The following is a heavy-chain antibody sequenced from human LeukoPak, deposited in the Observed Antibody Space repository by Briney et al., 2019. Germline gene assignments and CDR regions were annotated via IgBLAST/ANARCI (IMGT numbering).Heavy chain of an antibody. Sequence: GSLRLSCEVSGFDFSTYSMNWVRQAPGKGLEWVSSISGSSTYKFYADSVKGRFTISRDNAKNSVYLQMNSLRAEDTALYYCAKDIRTNKWERAYYYYYGMDVWGQGTTVTVSS. CDR1: GFDFSTYS. V-gene: IGHV3-21*04. CDR2: ISGSSTYK. D-gene: IGHD1-26*01. J-gene: IGHJ6*02. CDR3: AKDIRTNKWERAYYYYYGMDV.